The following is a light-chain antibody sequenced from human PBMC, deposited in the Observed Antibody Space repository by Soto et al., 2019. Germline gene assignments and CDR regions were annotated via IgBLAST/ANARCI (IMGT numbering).Light chain of an antibody. J-gene: IGKJ2*01. CDR1: QTVSSSY. V-gene: IGKV3-20*01. CDR2: GAS. Sequence: EIVLTQSPGTLSLSPGERATLSCRASQTVSSSYLAWYQQKPGQAPRLLIYGASTRATGIPGRFSGSASGTDFTLPISRMEPEDFAVYYCQQYGPSPMYTFGQGTNLESK. CDR3: QQYGPSPMYT.